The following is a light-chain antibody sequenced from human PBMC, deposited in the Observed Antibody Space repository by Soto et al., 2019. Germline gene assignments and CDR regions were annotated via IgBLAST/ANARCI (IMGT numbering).Light chain of an antibody. J-gene: IGLJ1*01. CDR1: SSDVGAYNY. V-gene: IGLV2-8*01. CDR3: SSYAGSSNV. CDR2: EVN. Sequence: QSVLTQPASVSGSPGQSITISCTGTSSDVGAYNYVCWYQQHPGKAPKLMIYEVNKRPSGVPDRFSGSKSGNTASLTVSGLQAEDEADYYCSSYAGSSNVFGTGTKLTVL.